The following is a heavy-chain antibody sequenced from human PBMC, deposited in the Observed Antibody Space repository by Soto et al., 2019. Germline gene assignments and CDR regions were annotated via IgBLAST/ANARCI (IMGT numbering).Heavy chain of an antibody. V-gene: IGHV3-74*01. CDR3: VRDRHGDY. CDR2: IDHDGPT. Sequence: EVQLVESGGGLVQPGGSLRLSCAGSGFTFSNYWMHWVRQAPGKWLEWVSRIDHDGPTVYADSVRGRFTISRDNAANTLYLQMNSLRPEDTAGYYGVRDRHGDYWGQGTLVTVSS. J-gene: IGHJ4*02. CDR1: GFTFSNYW.